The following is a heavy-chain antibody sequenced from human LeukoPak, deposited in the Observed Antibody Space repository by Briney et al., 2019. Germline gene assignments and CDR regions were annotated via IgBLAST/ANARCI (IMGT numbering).Heavy chain of an antibody. CDR3: ARAGEQLVPGEFYY. CDR1: GGSISNYY. D-gene: IGHD6-6*01. J-gene: IGHJ4*01. Sequence: SETLSLTCTVSGGSISNYYWSWIRQPPGKGLEWIGYIYNSGSTNYNPSLKSRVTVSVDTSKNQFSLKLNSVTAAATPVYYCARAGEQLVPGEFYYWGQGTL. CDR2: IYNSGST. V-gene: IGHV4-59*01.